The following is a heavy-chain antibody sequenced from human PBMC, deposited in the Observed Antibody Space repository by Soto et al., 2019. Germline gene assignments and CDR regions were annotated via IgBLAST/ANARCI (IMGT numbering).Heavy chain of an antibody. CDR1: GFTFSSYW. CDR2: IKHAGSEK. CDR3: ASDFGMVRAYAIDY. J-gene: IGHJ4*02. V-gene: IGHV3-7*01. D-gene: IGHD3-10*01. Sequence: EVQLVESGGGLVQPGGSLRLSCAASGFTFSSYWMSWVRQAPGKGLEWVANIKHAGSEKYDVDSVKGRFTIARDNAKNSLYLQMTSLRAEDTAVYYCASDFGMVRAYAIDYWCQGTLLTVSS.